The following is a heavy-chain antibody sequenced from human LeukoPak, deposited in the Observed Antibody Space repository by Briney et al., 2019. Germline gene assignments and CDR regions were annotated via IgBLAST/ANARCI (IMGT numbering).Heavy chain of an antibody. D-gene: IGHD1-26*01. CDR1: GGSISSYY. CDR2: IYYSGST. CDR3: AMLRGSYVH. J-gene: IGHJ4*02. Sequence: SETLSLTCTVSGGSISSYYWSWIRQPPGKGLEWIGYIYYSGSTNYNPSLKSRVTISVDTSKNQFSLKLSPVTAADTAVYYCAMLRGSYVHWGQGTLVTVSS. V-gene: IGHV4-59*01.